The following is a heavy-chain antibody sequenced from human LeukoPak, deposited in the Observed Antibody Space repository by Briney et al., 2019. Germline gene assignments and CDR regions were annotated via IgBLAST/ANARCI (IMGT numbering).Heavy chain of an antibody. J-gene: IGHJ4*02. Sequence: SETLSLTCNVSGGSISNNYWSWIRQPPGKGLEWIGYFHDSESTKYNPSLKSRVSISVETSKNQVSLKLTSVTAADTAVYHCARGDASGRPGIAFDYWGQGTLVTVSS. CDR3: ARGDASGRPGIAFDY. V-gene: IGHV4-59*01. CDR1: GGSISNNY. CDR2: FHDSEST. D-gene: IGHD1-26*01.